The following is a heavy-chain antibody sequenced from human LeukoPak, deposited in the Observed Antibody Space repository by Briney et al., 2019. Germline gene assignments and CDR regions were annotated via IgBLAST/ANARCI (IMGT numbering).Heavy chain of an antibody. CDR2: INHSGST. D-gene: IGHD6-19*01. V-gene: IGHV4-34*01. J-gene: IGHJ4*02. CDR1: GFTFNSHT. CDR3: ARARYSGWDTTYFDY. Sequence: GSLTLSCAASGFTFNSHTMNWVRQAPGKGLEWMGEINHSGSTNYNPSLKSRVTISVDTSKNQFSLKLSSVTAADTAVYYCARARYSGWDTTYFDYWGQGTLVTVSS.